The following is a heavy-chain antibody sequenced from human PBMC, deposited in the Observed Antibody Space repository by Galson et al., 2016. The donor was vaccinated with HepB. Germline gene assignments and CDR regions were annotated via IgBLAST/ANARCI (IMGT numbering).Heavy chain of an antibody. V-gene: IGHV3-23*01. CDR3: ARGRTTSCNSAFDI. J-gene: IGHJ3*02. CDR1: GFTFSSYA. D-gene: IGHD2-2*02. CDR2: ISGSGAST. Sequence: SLRLSCAASGFTFSSYAVSWVRQAPGKGLEWVSVISGSGASTYYADSVKGRFTISRDNSKNTLYLQVNSLRVEDTAIYYCARGRTTSCNSAFDIWGQGTMVTVSS.